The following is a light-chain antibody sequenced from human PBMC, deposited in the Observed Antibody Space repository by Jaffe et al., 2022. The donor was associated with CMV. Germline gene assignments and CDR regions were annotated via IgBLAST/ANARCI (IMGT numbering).Light chain of an antibody. Sequence: QSALTQPASVSGSPGQSITISCTGTSSDVGSYNLVSWYQQHPGKAPKLMIYEVSKRPSGVSNRFSGSKSGNTASLTISGLQAEDEADYYCCSYAGSEDWVFGGGTKLTVL. CDR1: SSDVGSYNL. CDR2: EVS. J-gene: IGLJ3*02. CDR3: CSYAGSEDWV. V-gene: IGLV2-23*02.